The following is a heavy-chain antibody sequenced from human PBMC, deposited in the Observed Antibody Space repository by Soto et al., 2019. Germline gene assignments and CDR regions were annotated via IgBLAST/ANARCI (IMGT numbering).Heavy chain of an antibody. Sequence: PGGSLRLSCAASGFTFSSYGMHWVRQAPGKGLEWVAVISYDGSNKYYADSVKGRFTISRDNSKNTLYLQMNSLRAEDTAVYYCAKDLGYCTNGVCYYGDYYFDYWGQGTLVTVSS. V-gene: IGHV3-30*18. CDR3: AKDLGYCTNGVCYYGDYYFDY. CDR1: GFTFSSYG. D-gene: IGHD2-8*01. CDR2: ISYDGSNK. J-gene: IGHJ4*02.